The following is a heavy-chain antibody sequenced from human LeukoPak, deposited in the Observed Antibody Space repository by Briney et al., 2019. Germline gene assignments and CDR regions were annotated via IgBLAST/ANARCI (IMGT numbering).Heavy chain of an antibody. CDR1: GYTFTSYD. CDR2: MNPNSGNT. V-gene: IGHV1-8*03. CDR3: ARGRSCVVLGPYCYMDV. D-gene: IGHD2-21*01. Sequence: ASVKVSCKASGYTFTSYDINWVRQATGQGLEWMGWMNPNSGNTGYAQKFQGRVTITRNSSISTAYMELSSLRSEDTAVYYCARGRSCVVLGPYCYMDVWGKGTTVTVSS. J-gene: IGHJ6*03.